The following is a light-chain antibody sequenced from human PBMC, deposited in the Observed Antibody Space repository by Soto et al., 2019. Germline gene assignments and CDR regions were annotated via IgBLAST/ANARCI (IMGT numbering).Light chain of an antibody. CDR2: DAS. CDR3: QHYGGMWT. J-gene: IGKJ1*01. Sequence: DIQMTQSPSTLSASLGDRVTITCRASQSITNRLAWYQQKPGKAPKVLIYDASSLESGVPSRFSGSGYGTEFSLTITSLQPDDFATYYCQHYGGMWTFGQGTKVDIK. V-gene: IGKV1-5*01. CDR1: QSITNR.